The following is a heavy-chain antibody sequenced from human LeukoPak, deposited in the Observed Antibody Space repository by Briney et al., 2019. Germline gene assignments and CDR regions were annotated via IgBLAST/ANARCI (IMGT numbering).Heavy chain of an antibody. V-gene: IGHV3-48*02. CDR2: IRSSGSPI. Sequence: GGSLRLSCAASGFTFSGYSMNWVRQAPGKGLEWVSYIRSSGSPIYYADSVKGRSTISRDNAKNSVYLQMNSLRDEDTAVYYCVRDPDALDYWGQGTLVTVSS. CDR1: GFTFSGYS. CDR3: VRDPDALDY. J-gene: IGHJ4*02.